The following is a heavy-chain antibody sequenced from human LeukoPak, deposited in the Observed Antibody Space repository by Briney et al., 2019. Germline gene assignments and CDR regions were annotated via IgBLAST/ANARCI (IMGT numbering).Heavy chain of an antibody. D-gene: IGHD3-22*01. CDR2: ISAYNGNT. J-gene: IGHJ3*02. Sequence: ASVKVSCKASGGTFSSYAISWVRQAPGQGLEWMGWISAYNGNTNYAQRLQGRVTMTTDTSTSTAYMELRSLRSDDTAVYYCARSTITMIVVVSDAFDIWGQGTMVTVSS. CDR3: ARSTITMIVVVSDAFDI. CDR1: GGTFSSYA. V-gene: IGHV1-18*01.